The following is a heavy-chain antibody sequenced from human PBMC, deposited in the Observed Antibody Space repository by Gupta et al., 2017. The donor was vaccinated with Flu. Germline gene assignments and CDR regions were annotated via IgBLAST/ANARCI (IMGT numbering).Heavy chain of an antibody. D-gene: IGHD3-16*01. V-gene: IGHV4-39*01. CDR1: GGSISSSSYY. J-gene: IGHJ4*02. Sequence: QLQLQESAPGLVKPSETLSLTCTVSGGSISSSSYYWGWIRQPPGKGLEWIRSIYYSGSTYYNPPLKSRVTIAVDTSKNQFSLKLSSVTAADTAVYYGATRGSYLGDDYGGQGTMVTVSS. CDR3: ATRGSYLGDDY. CDR2: IYYSGST.